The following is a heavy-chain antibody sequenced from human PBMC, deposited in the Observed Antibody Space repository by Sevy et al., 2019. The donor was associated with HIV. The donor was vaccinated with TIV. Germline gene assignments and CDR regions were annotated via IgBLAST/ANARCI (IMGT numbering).Heavy chain of an antibody. CDR2: ISSSSRTI. CDR1: GLTFSSDS. D-gene: IGHD5-18*01. V-gene: IGHV3-48*02. J-gene: IGHJ4*02. CDR3: ARDVDTPFVSSFDS. Sequence: GGSLRLSCVVSGLTFSSDSMNWVRQAPGKGLEWLAYISSSSRTIHYADSVEGRFTISRDNDKKSVFLQMNNLRDEDSATYYCARDVDTPFVSSFDSWGQGTLVTVSS.